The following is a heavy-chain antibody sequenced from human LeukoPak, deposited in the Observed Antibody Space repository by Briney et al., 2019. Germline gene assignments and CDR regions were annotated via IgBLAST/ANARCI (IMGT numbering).Heavy chain of an antibody. CDR2: IYTSGST. Sequence: SQTLSLTCTVSGGSISSGSYYWSWIRQPAGKGLEWIGRIYTSGSTNYNPSLKSRVTISVDTSKNQFSLKLSSVTAADTAVYYCARASSKEVDPWGQGTLVTVSS. CDR1: GGSISSGSYY. V-gene: IGHV4-61*02. CDR3: ARASSKEVDP. J-gene: IGHJ5*02.